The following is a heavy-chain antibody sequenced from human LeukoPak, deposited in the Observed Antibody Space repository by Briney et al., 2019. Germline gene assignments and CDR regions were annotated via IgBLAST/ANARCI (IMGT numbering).Heavy chain of an antibody. D-gene: IGHD3-10*01. CDR3: AKALWFGELLSAYYYYYGMDV. J-gene: IGHJ6*02. CDR2: ISGSGGST. Sequence: GGSLRLSCAASGFTFSSYAMSWVRQAPGKGLEWVSAISGSGGSTYYADSVKGRFTISRDNSKNTLYLQMNSLRAEDTAVYYCAKALWFGELLSAYYYYYGMDVWGQGTTVTVSS. CDR1: GFTFSSYA. V-gene: IGHV3-23*01.